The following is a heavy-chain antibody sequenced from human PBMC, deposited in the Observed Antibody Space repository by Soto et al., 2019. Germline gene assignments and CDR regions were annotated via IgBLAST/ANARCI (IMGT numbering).Heavy chain of an antibody. CDR1: GFTVSTYG. CDR3: SNGAVTTSLYYFDY. D-gene: IGHD4-17*01. Sequence: QVQLVESGGGVVQPGRSLRLSCAASGFTVSTYGVHWVRQAPGKGLEWVAVISSDGSEKYYAGSVKGRVSITRDNSKSTLYLQMDSLRAEDTAVYYCSNGAVTTSLYYFDYWGQGTLVTVSS. V-gene: IGHV3-30*18. J-gene: IGHJ4*02. CDR2: ISSDGSEK.